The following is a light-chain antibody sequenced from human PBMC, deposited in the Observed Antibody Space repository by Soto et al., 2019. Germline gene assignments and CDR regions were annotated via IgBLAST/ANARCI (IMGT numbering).Light chain of an antibody. CDR3: QSFDLSLSAVI. CDR1: SSNIGAGYD. J-gene: IGLJ2*01. Sequence: QSVVTQPPSVSGAPGQTVTISCTGSSSNIGAGYDVHWYQQFPGTAPKLLISGSNNRPSGVPDRFSGSKSGTSASLAITGLQPEDEANYYCQSFDLSLSAVILGGGTK. CDR2: GSN. V-gene: IGLV1-40*01.